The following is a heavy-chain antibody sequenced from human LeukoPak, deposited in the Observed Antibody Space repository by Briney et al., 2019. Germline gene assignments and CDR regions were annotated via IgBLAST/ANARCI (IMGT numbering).Heavy chain of an antibody. Sequence: GGSLRLSCAASGFTFSSYGMHWVRQAPGKGLGWVAAISYDGSNKYSADSVKGRFTVSRDNSKNTLYLQMNSLRAEDTAVYYCAKDQSPLLRFGDPFDYWGQGTLITVSS. CDR3: AKDQSPLLRFGDPFDY. CDR2: ISYDGSNK. J-gene: IGHJ4*02. V-gene: IGHV3-30*18. D-gene: IGHD3-10*01. CDR1: GFTFSSYG.